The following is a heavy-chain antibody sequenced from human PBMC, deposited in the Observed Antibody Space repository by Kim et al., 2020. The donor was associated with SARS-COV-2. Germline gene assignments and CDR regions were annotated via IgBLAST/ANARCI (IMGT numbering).Heavy chain of an antibody. D-gene: IGHD3-10*02. V-gene: IGHV3-21*01. CDR2: ISSSSSYI. CDR3: ARDLRSGGMLGASDY. J-gene: IGHJ4*02. Sequence: GGSLRLSCAASGFTFSSYSMNWVRQAPGKGLEWVSSISSSSSYIYYADSVKGRFTISRDNAKNSLYLQMNSLRAEDTAVYYCARDLRSGGMLGASDYWGQGTLVTVSS. CDR1: GFTFSSYS.